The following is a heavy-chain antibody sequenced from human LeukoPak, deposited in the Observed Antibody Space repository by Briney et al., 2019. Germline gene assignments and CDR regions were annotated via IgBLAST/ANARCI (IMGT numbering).Heavy chain of an antibody. CDR3: AREGSSSWYNYYYGMDV. J-gene: IGHJ6*02. Sequence: GGSLRLSCAASGFTFSSYAMSWVRQAPGKGLEWVANIKQDGSEKYYVDSVKGRFTISRDNAKNSLYLQMNSLRAEDTAVYYCAREGSSSWYNYYYGMDVWGQGTTVTVSS. CDR1: GFTFSSYA. V-gene: IGHV3-7*01. D-gene: IGHD6-13*01. CDR2: IKQDGSEK.